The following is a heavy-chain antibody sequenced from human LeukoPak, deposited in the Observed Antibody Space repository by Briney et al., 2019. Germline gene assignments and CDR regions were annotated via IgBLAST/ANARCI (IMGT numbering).Heavy chain of an antibody. Sequence: SEILSLTCTVSGGSISSGSYYWSWIRQPAGKGLEWIGRIYTSGSTNYNPSLKSRVTISVDTSKNQFSLKLSSVTAADTAVYYCARGVDCSSTSCVGYWFDPWGQGTLATVSS. J-gene: IGHJ5*02. CDR2: IYTSGST. V-gene: IGHV4-61*02. D-gene: IGHD2-2*01. CDR3: ARGVDCSSTSCVGYWFDP. CDR1: GGSISSGSYY.